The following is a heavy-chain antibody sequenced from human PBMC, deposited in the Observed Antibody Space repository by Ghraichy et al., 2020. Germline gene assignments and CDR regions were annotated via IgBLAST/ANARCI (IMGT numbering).Heavy chain of an antibody. J-gene: IGHJ3*02. CDR1: GGSISSYY. D-gene: IGHD1-26*01. CDR2: IYYSGST. Sequence: SETLSLTCTVSGGSISSYYWSWIRQPPGKGLEWIGYIYYSGSTNYNPSLKSRVTISVDTSKNQFSLKLSSVTAADTAVYYCARDAPLPGRTVWALEVGATRSGAFDIWGQGTMVTVSS. V-gene: IGHV4-59*01. CDR3: ARDAPLPGRTVWALEVGATRSGAFDI.